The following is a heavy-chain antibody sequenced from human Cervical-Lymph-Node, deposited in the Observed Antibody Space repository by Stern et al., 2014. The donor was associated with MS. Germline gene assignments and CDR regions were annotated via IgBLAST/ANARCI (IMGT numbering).Heavy chain of an antibody. Sequence: QLQLQESGPGLVKPSQTLSLTCTVSGGSISSGGYYWSWIRQHPGKGLEWIGYIYYSGSTYYNPSLKSRVTILVDTSKNQFSLKLSSVTAADTAVYYCARGRDGYKSHFDYWGQGTLVTVSS. CDR2: IYYSGST. J-gene: IGHJ4*02. V-gene: IGHV4-31*03. CDR3: ARGRDGYKSHFDY. D-gene: IGHD5-24*01. CDR1: GGSISSGGYY.